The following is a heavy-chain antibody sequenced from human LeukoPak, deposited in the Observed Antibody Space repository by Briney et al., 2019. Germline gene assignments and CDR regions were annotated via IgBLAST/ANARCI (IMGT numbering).Heavy chain of an antibody. CDR1: GFTFSNHA. Sequence: GGSLRLSCAASGFTFSNHAMTWVRQAPGKGLEWVSAISANGGDTFYADSVKGRFTISRDNSKNTLYLQMNSLRAEDTAVYYCAKAANLGPYYFDYWGQGTLVTVSS. J-gene: IGHJ4*02. CDR3: AKAANLGPYYFDY. V-gene: IGHV3-23*01. CDR2: ISANGGDT.